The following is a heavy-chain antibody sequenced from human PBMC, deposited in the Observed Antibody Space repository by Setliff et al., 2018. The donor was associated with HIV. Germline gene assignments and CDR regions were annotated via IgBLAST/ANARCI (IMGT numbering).Heavy chain of an antibody. D-gene: IGHD6-19*01. CDR3: ARGDSGWYYYFDY. Sequence: SETLSLTCTVSGGSISSYYWSWIRQPPGKGLEWIGYIYTSGSTNYNPPLKSRVTISVDTSKNQFSLKLSSVTAADTAVYYCARGDSGWYYYFDYWGQGTLVTVSS. J-gene: IGHJ4*02. CDR1: GGSISSYY. CDR2: IYTSGST. V-gene: IGHV4-4*08.